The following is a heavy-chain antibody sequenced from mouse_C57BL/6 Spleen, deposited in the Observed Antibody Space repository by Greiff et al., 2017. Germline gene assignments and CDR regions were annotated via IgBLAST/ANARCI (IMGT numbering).Heavy chain of an antibody. CDR1: GYAFTNYL. V-gene: IGHV1-54*01. J-gene: IGHJ2*02. CDR3: ARQCYSGYYSDPIDY. D-gene: IGHD2-3*01. Sequence: QVQLQQSGAELVRPGTSVKVSCKASGYAFTNYLIEWVKQRPGQGLEWIGVINPGSGGTNYNEKFKGKATLTADKSSSTAYMKISSLTSEDSAVYFSARQCYSGYYSDPIDYWGQGASLTVSS. CDR2: INPGSGGT.